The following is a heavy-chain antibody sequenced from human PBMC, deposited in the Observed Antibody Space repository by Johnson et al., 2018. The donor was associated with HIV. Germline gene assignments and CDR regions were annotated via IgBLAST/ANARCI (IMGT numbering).Heavy chain of an antibody. J-gene: IGHJ3*02. V-gene: IGHV3-9*01. CDR1: GFTFDDFA. CDR2: ISWNSGSI. CDR3: ARDLAGHNAFDI. Sequence: VQLVESGGGLVQPGRSLRLSCAASGFTFDDFAMHWVRQVPGKGLEWVSGISWNSGSIGYADSVKGRFTISRDNAKNSLYLQMNSLRAEDTAVYYCARDLAGHNAFDIWGQGTMVTVSS. D-gene: IGHD6-19*01.